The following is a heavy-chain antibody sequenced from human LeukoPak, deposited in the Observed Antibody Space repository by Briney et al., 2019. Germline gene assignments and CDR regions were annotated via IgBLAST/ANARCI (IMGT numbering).Heavy chain of an antibody. Sequence: ASVKVSSTPSGYTFTRYYMHWVRQAPGQGLEWVGIISPSGGSTSYAQKFQGRVTMTRDTSTSTVYMELSSLRSEDTAVYYCARGTTAPCLPWGQGTLVTVSS. CDR2: ISPSGGST. V-gene: IGHV1-46*01. J-gene: IGHJ5*02. D-gene: IGHD4-11*01. CDR3: ARGTTAPCLP. CDR1: GYTFTRYY.